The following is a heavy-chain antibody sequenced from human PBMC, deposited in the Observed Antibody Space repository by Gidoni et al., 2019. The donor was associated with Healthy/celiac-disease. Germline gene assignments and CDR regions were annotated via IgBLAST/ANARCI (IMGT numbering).Heavy chain of an antibody. CDR2: INHSGST. D-gene: IGHD2-2*01. CDR3: ARSLIVVVPAAMTGNWFDP. V-gene: IGHV4-34*01. Sequence: QVQLQQWGAGLLKPAETLSLTCAVYGGSFSGYYGSWIRQPPGKGLEWIGEINHSGSTNYNPSLRSRVTISVDTSKNQFSLKLSSVTAADTAVYYCARSLIVVVPAAMTGNWFDPWGQGTLVTVSS. J-gene: IGHJ5*02. CDR1: GGSFSGYY.